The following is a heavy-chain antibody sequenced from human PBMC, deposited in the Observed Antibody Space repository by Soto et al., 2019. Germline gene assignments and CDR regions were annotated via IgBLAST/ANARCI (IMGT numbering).Heavy chain of an antibody. CDR3: ARAAVAFDAFDL. J-gene: IGHJ3*01. V-gene: IGHV6-1*01. CDR2: TYLRSKWYN. Sequence: QIQLQQSGPGLVKPSQTRSLTCVISGDSISTNSATWNWIRQSPSRGLECLGRTYLRSKWYNEYAVSVKSRIATRPDTSKHLFSLQLSAVTPEDTAVYFCARAAVAFDAFDLWGQGTVVTVSS. CDR1: GDSISTNSAT.